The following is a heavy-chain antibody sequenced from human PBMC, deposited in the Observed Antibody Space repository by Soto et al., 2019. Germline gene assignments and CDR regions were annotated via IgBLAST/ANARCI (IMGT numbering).Heavy chain of an antibody. CDR3: ARERRDGYNSGY. Sequence: VASVKVSCKASGYTFTSYAMHWVRQAPGQRLEWMGWINAGNGNTKYSQKFQGRVTITRDTSASTAYMELSSLRSEDTAVYYCARERRDGYNSGYWGQGTLVTVSS. D-gene: IGHD5-12*01. CDR2: INAGNGNT. J-gene: IGHJ4*02. V-gene: IGHV1-3*01. CDR1: GYTFTSYA.